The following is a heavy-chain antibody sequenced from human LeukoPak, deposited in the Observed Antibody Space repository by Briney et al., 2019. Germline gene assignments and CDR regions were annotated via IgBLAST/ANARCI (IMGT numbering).Heavy chain of an antibody. CDR3: ARSELWSSYYYHYMDV. D-gene: IGHD5-18*01. CDR1: GGSISSGSYY. Sequence: PSQTLSLTCTVSGGSISSGSYYWSWIRQPAGKGLEWIGRIYTSGSTNYNPSLKSRVTISVDTSKNQFSLKLSSVTAADTAVYYCARSELWSSYYYHYMDVWGKGTTVTVSS. J-gene: IGHJ6*03. V-gene: IGHV4-61*02. CDR2: IYTSGST.